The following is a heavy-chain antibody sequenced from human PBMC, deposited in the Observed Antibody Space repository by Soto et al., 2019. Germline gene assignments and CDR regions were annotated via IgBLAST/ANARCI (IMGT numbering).Heavy chain of an antibody. J-gene: IGHJ6*02. CDR2: MHHSGST. Sequence: SETLSLTCAVSGYSISSGYYWGWIRQPPGMGLEWIATMHHSGSTYYNPFLKSRVTISLDTSKNQFSLNLRSVTAADTAVYYCAKTWGQGYYYFGLDVWGQGTTVTVSS. CDR1: GYSISSGYY. CDR3: AKTWGQGYYYFGLDV. V-gene: IGHV4-38-2*01. D-gene: IGHD3-16*01.